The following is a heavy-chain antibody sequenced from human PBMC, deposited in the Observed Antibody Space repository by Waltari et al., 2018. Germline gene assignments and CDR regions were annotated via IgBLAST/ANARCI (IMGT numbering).Heavy chain of an antibody. J-gene: IGHJ4*02. D-gene: IGHD3-22*01. CDR1: DFSIRSGYY. V-gene: IGHV4-38-2*02. CDR2: IFHSGTT. CDR3: AKDQTFYYDSSGYWYFDY. Sequence: QVQLQESGPGLVKPSESLSLICTVSDFSIRSGYYWGWIRQTPGKGLEWIGSIFHSGTTYYNPSLRSRVTISVDTSKNQFSLKLSSVTAADTAVYYCAKDQTFYYDSSGYWYFDYWGQGIPVTVSS.